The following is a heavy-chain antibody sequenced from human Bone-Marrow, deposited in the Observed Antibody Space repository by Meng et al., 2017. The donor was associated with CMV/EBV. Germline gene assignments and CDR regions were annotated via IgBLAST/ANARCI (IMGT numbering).Heavy chain of an antibody. CDR1: GFTSNNYG. V-gene: IGHV3-30*02. Sequence: GESLKISCAASGFTSNNYGMHWVRQAPGKGLEWVAFIRTGGSHKFHAESVKGRFTISRDNSNNTLYLQMNSLSPEDTAVYYCARDRYGYSSGWGLYYWGQGTLVTVSS. CDR2: IRTGGSHK. D-gene: IGHD6-19*01. J-gene: IGHJ4*02. CDR3: ARDRYGYSSGWGLYY.